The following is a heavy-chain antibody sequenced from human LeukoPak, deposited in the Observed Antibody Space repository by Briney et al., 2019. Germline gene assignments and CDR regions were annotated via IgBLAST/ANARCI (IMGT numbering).Heavy chain of an antibody. CDR3: ARRRDYGDFQGHNWFDP. CDR2: IYHSGST. J-gene: IGHJ5*02. CDR1: GGSISSGGYS. D-gene: IGHD4-17*01. Sequence: PSETLSLTCAVSGGSISSGGYSWSWIRQPPGKGLEWIGYIYHSGSTYYNPSLKSRVTISVDTSKNQFSLKLSSVTAADTAVYYCARRRDYGDFQGHNWFDPWGQGTLVTVSS. V-gene: IGHV4-30-2*05.